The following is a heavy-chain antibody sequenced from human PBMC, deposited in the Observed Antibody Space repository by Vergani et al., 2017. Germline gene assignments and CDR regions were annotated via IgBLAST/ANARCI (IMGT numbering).Heavy chain of an antibody. V-gene: IGHV4-61*02. CDR2: IYTSGST. J-gene: IGHJ3*02. CDR1: GGSISSGSYY. D-gene: IGHD6-19*01. CDR3: AGGRRYSSGWYVFWMDAFDI. Sequence: QVQLQESGPGLVKPSQTLSLTCTVSGGSISSGSYYWSWIRQPAGKGLEWIGRIYTSGSTNYNPSLKSRVTISVDTSKNQFSLKLSSVTAADTAVYYCAGGRRYSSGWYVFWMDAFDIWGQGTMVTVSS.